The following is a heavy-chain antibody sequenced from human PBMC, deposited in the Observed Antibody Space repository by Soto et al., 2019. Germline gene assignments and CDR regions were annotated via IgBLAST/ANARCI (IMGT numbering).Heavy chain of an antibody. V-gene: IGHV3-48*01. CDR3: ASASSSGNGALRCDY. CDR1: GFTFSSYS. J-gene: IGHJ4*02. Sequence: EVQLVESGGGLVQPGGSLRLSCAASGFTFSSYSMNWVRQAPGKGLEWVSYISSSSSTIYYAASVKGRFTISRDNAKNSLYLQMNSLRAEDTAVYYWASASSSGNGALRCDYWGQGTLVTVSS. D-gene: IGHD6-13*01. CDR2: ISSSSSTI.